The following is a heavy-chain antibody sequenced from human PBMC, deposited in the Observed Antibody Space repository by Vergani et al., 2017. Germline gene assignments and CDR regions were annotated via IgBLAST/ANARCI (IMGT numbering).Heavy chain of an antibody. Sequence: QVQLVQSGAEVKKPGASVKVSCKASGYTFTSYGISWVRQAPGQGLEWMGWINPNSGGTNYAQKFQGRVTMTRDTSISTAYMELSRLRSDDTAVYYCARVHGDYAPPGDGRIDWGQGTLVTVSS. CDR3: ARVHGDYAPPGDGRID. CDR1: GYTFTSYG. D-gene: IGHD4-17*01. J-gene: IGHJ4*02. CDR2: INPNSGGT. V-gene: IGHV1-2*02.